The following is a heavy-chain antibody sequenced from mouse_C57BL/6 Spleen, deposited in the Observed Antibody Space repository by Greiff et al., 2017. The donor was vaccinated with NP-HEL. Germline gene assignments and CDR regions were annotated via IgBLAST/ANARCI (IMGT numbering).Heavy chain of an antibody. V-gene: IGHV1-61*01. CDR2: IYPSDSET. J-gene: IGHJ1*03. D-gene: IGHD1-1*01. Sequence: QVQLQQPGAELVRPGSSVKLSCKASGYTFTSYWMDWVKQRPGQGLEWIGNIYPSDSETHYNQKFKDKATLTVDKSSSTAYMQLSSLTSEDSAVYYCARGELLRYFDVWGTGTTVTVSS. CDR3: ARGELLRYFDV. CDR1: GYTFTSYW.